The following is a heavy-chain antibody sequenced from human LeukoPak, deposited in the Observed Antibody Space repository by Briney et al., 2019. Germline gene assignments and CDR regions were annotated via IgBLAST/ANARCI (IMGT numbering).Heavy chain of an antibody. CDR2: IYWDDDK. D-gene: IGHD2-2*01. Sequence: SGPTLVKPTQTLTLTCTFSGFSLSTSGVGVGWICQPPGKALEWLALIYWDDDKRYSPSLKSRLTITKDTSKNQVVLTMTNMDPVDTATYYCALWYCSGTSCHGEFDYWGQGTLVTVSS. J-gene: IGHJ4*02. V-gene: IGHV2-5*02. CDR1: GFSLSTSGVG. CDR3: ALWYCSGTSCHGEFDY.